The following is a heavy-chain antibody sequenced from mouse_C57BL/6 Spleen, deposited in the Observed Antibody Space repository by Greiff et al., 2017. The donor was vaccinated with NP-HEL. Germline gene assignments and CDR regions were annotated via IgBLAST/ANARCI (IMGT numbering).Heavy chain of an antibody. CDR2: IRNKANGSTS. V-gene: IGHV7-3*01. J-gene: IGHJ4*01. CDR3: ARWECYAMDD. CDR1: GFTFTDYY. Sequence: EVQGVESGGGLVQPGGSLSLSCAASGFTFTDYYMSWVRQPPGKALEWLGFIRNKANGSTSASSSPVQGRFTISRDNSQSILYLQMNALRAEDSATYYWARWECYAMDDWGQGTSVTVSS.